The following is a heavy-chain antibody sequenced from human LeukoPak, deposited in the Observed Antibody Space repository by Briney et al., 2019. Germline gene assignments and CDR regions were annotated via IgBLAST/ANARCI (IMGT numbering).Heavy chain of an antibody. Sequence: SETLSLTCAVSGGSISSSNWWSWVRQPPGKGLEWIGEIYRSGSTNYNPSLKSRVTISVDKSKNQFSLKLSSVTAADTAVYYCAREGSSGYYYRSPLQHWGQGTLVTVSS. CDR1: GGSISSSNW. CDR2: IYRSGST. J-gene: IGHJ1*01. CDR3: AREGSSGYYYRSPLQH. D-gene: IGHD3-22*01. V-gene: IGHV4-4*02.